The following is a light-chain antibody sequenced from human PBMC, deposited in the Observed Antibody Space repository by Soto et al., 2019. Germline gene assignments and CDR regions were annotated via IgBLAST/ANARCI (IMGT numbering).Light chain of an antibody. CDR2: DVT. J-gene: IGLJ2*01. V-gene: IGLV2-14*03. CDR1: SSDVGGYNF. CDR3: SSYASGTTRV. Sequence: QSALTQPASVSGSPGQSITISCTGTSSDVGGYNFVSWYQQHPGKAPKLIIYDVTNRPSGVSDRFSGSKSGNMASLTISGLQAEDEADYYCSSYASGTTRVFGGGTKVTVL.